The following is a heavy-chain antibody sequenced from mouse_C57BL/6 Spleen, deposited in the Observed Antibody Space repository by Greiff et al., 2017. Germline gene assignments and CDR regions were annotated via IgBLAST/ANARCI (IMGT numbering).Heavy chain of an antibody. CDR3: ARSRYSNYERGSGYYFDY. Sequence: QVQLQQPGAELVKPGASVKLSCKASGYTFTSYWMHWVKQRPGRGLEWIGRIDPNSGGTKSNEKFKSKATLTVDKPSSTAYMQLSSLTSEDSAVYYCARSRYSNYERGSGYYFDYWGQGTTLTVSS. CDR1: GYTFTSYW. CDR2: IDPNSGGT. J-gene: IGHJ2*01. V-gene: IGHV1-72*01. D-gene: IGHD2-5*01.